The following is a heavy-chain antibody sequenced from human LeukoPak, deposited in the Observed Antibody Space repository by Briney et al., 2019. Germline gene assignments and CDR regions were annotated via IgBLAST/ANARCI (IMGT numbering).Heavy chain of an antibody. CDR3: ARDDAVDGGYLDY. J-gene: IGHJ4*02. CDR2: IRGSGDRT. D-gene: IGHD6-19*01. Sequence: PGGSLRLSCVASGFSFPNFAMTWVRQAPGERLEWVSAIRGSGDRTSYADSLKGRFTISRDKSKNTLYLQMNNLRAEDTAVYYCARDDAVDGGYLDYWGQGALATVSS. V-gene: IGHV3-23*01. CDR1: GFSFPNFA.